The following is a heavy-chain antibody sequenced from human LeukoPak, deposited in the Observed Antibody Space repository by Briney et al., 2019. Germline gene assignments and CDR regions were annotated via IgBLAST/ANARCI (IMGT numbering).Heavy chain of an antibody. V-gene: IGHV3-23*01. CDR1: GFTFSTYA. D-gene: IGHD5-18*01. J-gene: IGHJ4*02. CDR2: ISGSGETT. CDR3: ANLPSTKFPYGNNYGYLFNH. Sequence: PGGSLRLSCVASGFTFSTYAMGWVRQAPGKGLEWVSAISGSGETTSYADSVKGRFTISRENSRHTLYLQMNSLRAEDTAVYSCANLPSTKFPYGNNYGYLFNHWGQGTLVTVSS.